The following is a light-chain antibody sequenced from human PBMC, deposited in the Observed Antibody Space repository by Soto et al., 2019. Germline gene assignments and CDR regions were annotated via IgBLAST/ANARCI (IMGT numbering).Light chain of an antibody. V-gene: IGKV1-5*03. CDR2: KAS. CDR3: QQYKSYSRT. Sequence: DIQMTQSPSTLSGSVGDRVAITCRASQTISGWLAWYQQKPGKAPKLLIYKASNLESGVPSRFSGSGSGTEFTLTISSLQPDDFATYYCQQYKSYSRTFGQGTKVDI. J-gene: IGKJ1*01. CDR1: QTISGW.